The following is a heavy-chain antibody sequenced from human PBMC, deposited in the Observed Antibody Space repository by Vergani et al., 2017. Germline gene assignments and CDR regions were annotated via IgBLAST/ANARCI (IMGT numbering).Heavy chain of an antibody. D-gene: IGHD6-6*01. CDR3: ARDPTQYYSSSFYFDY. Sequence: EVQLVESGGGLVKPGGSLRLSCAASGFTFSSYSMNWVRQAPGKGLEWVSSISSSSSYIYYADSVKGPFTISRDNAKNSLYLQMNSLRAEDTAVYYCARDPTQYYSSSFYFDYWGQGTLVTVSS. CDR2: ISSSSSYI. CDR1: GFTFSSYS. J-gene: IGHJ4*02. V-gene: IGHV3-21*01.